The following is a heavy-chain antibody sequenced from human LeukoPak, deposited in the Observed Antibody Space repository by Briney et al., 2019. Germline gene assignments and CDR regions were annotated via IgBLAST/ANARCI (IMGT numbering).Heavy chain of an antibody. J-gene: IGHJ4*02. CDR3: ARGPLRFLEWSWEPALYY. CDR2: IIPIFGTA. Sequence: GASXXVSCKASGGTFISYAISWVRQAPGQGLEWRGGIIPIFGTANYEQKFQGRVTITAHASTITAYMELSSLRSEDTAVYYCARGPLRFLEWSWEPALYYWGQGTLVTVSS. CDR1: GGTFISYA. V-gene: IGHV1-69*13. D-gene: IGHD3-3*01.